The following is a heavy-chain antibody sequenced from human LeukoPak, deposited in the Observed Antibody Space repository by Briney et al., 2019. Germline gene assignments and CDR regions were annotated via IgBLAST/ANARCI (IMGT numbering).Heavy chain of an antibody. D-gene: IGHD4-17*01. CDR1: GFTFSSYW. CDR2: IKQDGSEK. V-gene: IGHV3-7*04. Sequence: GGSLRLSCAASGFTFSSYWMSWVRQAPGKGLEWVANIKQDGSEKYYVDSVKGRFTISRDNSKNTLYLQMNSLRAEDTAVYYCARGLHSTTVTTEPDYWGQGTLVTVSS. J-gene: IGHJ4*02. CDR3: ARGLHSTTVTTEPDY.